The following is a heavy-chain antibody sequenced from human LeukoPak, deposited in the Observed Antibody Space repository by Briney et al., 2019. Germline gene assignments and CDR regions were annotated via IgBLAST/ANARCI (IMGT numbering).Heavy chain of an antibody. J-gene: IGHJ4*02. Sequence: ASVKVSCKASGYAFTSYDIHWVRQATGQGLEWMGWMSPNSGNTGYTQKFQGRVTMTRNTSISTAYMELSSLRSEDTAVYYCARVTTMVRGVKTPMGYWGQGTLVTVSS. CDR1: GYAFTSYD. CDR3: ARVTTMVRGVKTPMGY. D-gene: IGHD3-10*01. V-gene: IGHV1-8*01. CDR2: MSPNSGNT.